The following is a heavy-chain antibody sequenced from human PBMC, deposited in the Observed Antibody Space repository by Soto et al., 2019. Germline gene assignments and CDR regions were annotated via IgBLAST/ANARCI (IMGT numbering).Heavy chain of an antibody. CDR1: GGSSVDFG. D-gene: IGHD4-4*01. V-gene: IGHV4-59*08. CDR2: IYYSGST. CDR3: ARHSNRNYGLYYFDY. Sequence: LCLTWSVAGGSSVDFGGRCIRQPPGKGLEWIGYIYYSGSTNYNPSLKSRVTISVDTSKNQFSLKLSSVTATDTAVYYCARHSNRNYGLYYFDYWGLGALVTVSS. J-gene: IGHJ4*02.